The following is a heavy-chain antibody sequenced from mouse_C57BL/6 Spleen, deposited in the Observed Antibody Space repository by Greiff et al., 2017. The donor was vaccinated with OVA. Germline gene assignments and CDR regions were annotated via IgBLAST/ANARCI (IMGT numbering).Heavy chain of an antibody. V-gene: IGHV1-61*01. CDR2: IYPSDSET. J-gene: IGHJ3*01. D-gene: IGHD2-4*01. CDR3: ARGYYYPAWFAY. CDR1: GYTFTSYW. Sequence: VQLQQPGAELVRPGSSVKLSCKASGYTFTSYWMDWVKQRPGQGLEWIGNIYPSDSETHYNQKFKDKATLTVDKSSSTAYMQLSSLTSEDSAVYYCARGYYYPAWFAYWGQGTLVTVSA.